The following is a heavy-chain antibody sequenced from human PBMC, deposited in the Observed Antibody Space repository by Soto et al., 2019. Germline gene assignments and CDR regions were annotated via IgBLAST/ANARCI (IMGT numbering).Heavy chain of an antibody. J-gene: IGHJ5*01. Sequence: SETLSLTCSVSGDSISNLDYFWAWIRQPPGQALEYIGYIYKSATTYYNPTFESRVAISVDTSKSQFSLNVTSVTAADTAVYFCARGRYCLTGRCFPNWFDSWGQGALVTVSS. CDR2: IYKSATT. CDR1: GDSISNLDYF. CDR3: ARGRYCLTGRCFPNWFDS. D-gene: IGHD7-27*01. V-gene: IGHV4-30-4*01.